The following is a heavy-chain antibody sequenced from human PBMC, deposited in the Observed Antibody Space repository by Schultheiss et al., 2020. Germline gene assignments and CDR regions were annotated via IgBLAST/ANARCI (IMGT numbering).Heavy chain of an antibody. J-gene: IGHJ6*02. Sequence: SETLSLTCAVSGGSISSGGYYWSWIRQHPGKGLEWIGYIYYSGSTYYNPSLKSRVTISVDTSKNQFSLKLSSVTPEDTAVYYCARDQGDDWNYYYGMDVWGQGTTVNVSS. CDR3: ARDQGDDWNYYYGMDV. CDR2: IYYSGST. CDR1: GGSISSGGYY. D-gene: IGHD1-1*01. V-gene: IGHV4-31*11.